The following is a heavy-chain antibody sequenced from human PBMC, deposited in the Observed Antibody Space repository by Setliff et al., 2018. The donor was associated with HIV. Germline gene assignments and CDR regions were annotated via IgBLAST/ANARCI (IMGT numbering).Heavy chain of an antibody. V-gene: IGHV3-23*01. D-gene: IGHD6-13*01. CDR1: GLTSSTSA. J-gene: IGHJ4*02. CDR2: ISRSGVST. CDR3: AKNLYRRGWSPLDY. Sequence: GSLRLSCVVSGLTSSTSAMSWVRQGPGKGLHWVAGISRSGVSTHYADPVKGRFSISRDNSKNTLYLQMNSLRAEDTAVYYCAKNLYRRGWSPLDYWGQGTLVTVSS.